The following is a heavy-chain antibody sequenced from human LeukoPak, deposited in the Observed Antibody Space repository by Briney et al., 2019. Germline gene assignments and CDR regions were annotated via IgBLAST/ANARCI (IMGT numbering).Heavy chain of an antibody. CDR2: RYYSRRP. V-gene: IGHV4-30-4*01. CDR3: ARDEYDYIGHSGPFDI. D-gene: IGHD4-23*01. Sequence: SETLSLTCTVSGGSINSGDYYWSWIRQSPGKGLELIGYRYYSRRPYYNPSLKSRVTISIDTSKNQFSLELTSVTAADTAVYYCARDEYDYIGHSGPFDIWGQGTMVIVSS. CDR1: GGSINSGDYY. J-gene: IGHJ3*02.